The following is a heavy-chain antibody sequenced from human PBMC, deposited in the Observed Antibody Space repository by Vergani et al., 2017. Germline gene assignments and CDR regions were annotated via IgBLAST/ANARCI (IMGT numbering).Heavy chain of an antibody. CDR2: IYWDEDK. J-gene: IGHJ2*01. Sequence: QITLKESGPTLVKPTQTLTLTCTFSGFSLSTSGVGVGWIRQPPGKALEWLALIYWDEDKRYSPSLKSRLTITKDTSKNQVVLTMTNMDPVDTATYYCAXERRLGYCSSTSCRLNWYFDLWGRGTLVTVSS. CDR1: GFSLSTSGVG. D-gene: IGHD2-2*01. CDR3: AXERRLGYCSSTSCRLNWYFDL. V-gene: IGHV2-5*02.